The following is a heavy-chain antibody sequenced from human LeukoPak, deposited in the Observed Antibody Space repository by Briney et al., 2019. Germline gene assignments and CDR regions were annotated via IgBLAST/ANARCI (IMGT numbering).Heavy chain of an antibody. J-gene: IGHJ6*04. V-gene: IGHV1-18*04. Sequence: GASVKVSCKASGYTFTSYGISWVRQAPGQGLEWMGWISAYNGNTNYAQKLQGRVTMTTDTSTSTAYMELRSLRSDDTAMYYCARNRWGQQLVGWDRYYYYGMDVWGKGTTVTVSS. CDR3: ARNRWGQQLVGWDRYYYYGMDV. CDR1: GYTFTSYG. D-gene: IGHD6-13*01. CDR2: ISAYNGNT.